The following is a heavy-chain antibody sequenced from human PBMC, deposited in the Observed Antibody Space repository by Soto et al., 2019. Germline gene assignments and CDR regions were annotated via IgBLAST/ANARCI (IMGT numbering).Heavy chain of an antibody. D-gene: IGHD7-27*01. V-gene: IGHV4-30-4*01. J-gene: IGHJ6*02. CDR1: GGSISSGDYY. CDR2: IYYSGST. Sequence: QVQLQESGPGLVKPSQTLSLTCTVSGGSISSGDYYWSWIRQPPGKGLEWIGYIYYSGSTYYNPSLKSRVTIAVDTSTNQFSLKLSSVTAADTAVYYCARDTNWGWVQVDVWGQGTKVTVSS. CDR3: ARDTNWGWVQVDV.